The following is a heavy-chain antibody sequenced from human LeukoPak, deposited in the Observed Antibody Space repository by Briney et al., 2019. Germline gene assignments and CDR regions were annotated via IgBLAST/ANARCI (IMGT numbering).Heavy chain of an antibody. D-gene: IGHD5-18*01. CDR3: ARGGYSYGFYDY. V-gene: IGHV4-30-2*01. J-gene: IGHJ4*02. CDR1: GSSISSGGYS. CDR2: IYHSGST. Sequence: SETLSLTCAVSGSSISSGGYSWSWIRQPPGKGLEWIGYIYHSGSTYYNPSLKSRVTISVDRSKNQFSLKLSSVTAADTAVYYCARGGYSYGFYDYWGQGTLVTVSS.